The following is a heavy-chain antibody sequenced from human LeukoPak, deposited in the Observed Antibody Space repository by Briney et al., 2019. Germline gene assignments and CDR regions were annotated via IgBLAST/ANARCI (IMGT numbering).Heavy chain of an antibody. D-gene: IGHD1-26*01. Sequence: GGSLRLSCVASGFTFSDHYIDWVRQAPGRGLEWVGRSRNKANFYTTEYAASVKARSTISRDDSKNSLNLQMNSLKTEDTAVYYCTRVPRGGTYFDYWGQGTLVTVSS. CDR1: GFTFSDHY. CDR2: SRNKANFYTT. CDR3: TRVPRGGTYFDY. V-gene: IGHV3-72*01. J-gene: IGHJ4*02.